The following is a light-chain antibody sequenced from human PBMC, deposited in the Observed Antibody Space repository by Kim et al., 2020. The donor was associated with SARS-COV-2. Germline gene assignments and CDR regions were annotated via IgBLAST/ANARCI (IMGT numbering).Light chain of an antibody. CDR2: AAS. J-gene: IGKJ1*01. CDR1: QGISSW. CDR3: RQYDSYPRT. Sequence: DIQMTQSPSSLSASVGDTVTITCRASQGISSWLAWYQQKPEKAPKCLLYAASSLQSGVPSRFSGSGSGTEFTLTISSLQPEDFATYYCRQYDSYPRTFGPGTRVEIK. V-gene: IGKV1D-16*01.